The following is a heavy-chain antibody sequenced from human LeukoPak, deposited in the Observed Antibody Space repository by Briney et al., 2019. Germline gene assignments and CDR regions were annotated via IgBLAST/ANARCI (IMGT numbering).Heavy chain of an antibody. Sequence: GGSLRLSCAASGFTFTNYWMSWVRQAPGKGLELVANIKQDRSEKYYVDSVKGRFTISRDNAKNSVYLQMNSLTAEDTAVYYCARRKTAFYFASGTYAFDYWGQGTLVTVSS. J-gene: IGHJ4*02. D-gene: IGHD3-10*01. CDR1: GFTFTNYW. CDR2: IKQDRSEK. V-gene: IGHV3-7*01. CDR3: ARRKTAFYFASGTYAFDY.